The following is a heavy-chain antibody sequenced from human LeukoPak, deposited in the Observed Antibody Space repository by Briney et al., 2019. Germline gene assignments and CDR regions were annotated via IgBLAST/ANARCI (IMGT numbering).Heavy chain of an antibody. J-gene: IGHJ4*02. CDR1: GFIVSSYY. CDR3: AKTRTYSYESSGHNPTHFDY. D-gene: IGHD3-22*01. V-gene: IGHV3-66*01. Sequence: GASLRLSCVASGFIVSSYYMSWVRQAPGKGLEWVSVIYRDGTTYYAASVKSRLTISVDSRNNTLNQQTNSMRADDTAGYYCAKTRTYSYESSGHNPTHFDYWGQGTLVTVSS. CDR2: IYRDGTT.